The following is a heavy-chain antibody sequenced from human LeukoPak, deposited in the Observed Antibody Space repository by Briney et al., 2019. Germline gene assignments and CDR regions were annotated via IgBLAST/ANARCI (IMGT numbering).Heavy chain of an antibody. J-gene: IGHJ5*02. Sequence: NSSQTLSLTCTVSGDFMSRGTYYWSWIRQPAGKGLEWIGRIYANGGTNYNPSLKGRLTISIDMSKNQFSLRLSSVTAADTAIYYCARDFNGFDPWGQGTLVAVSS. V-gene: IGHV4-61*02. CDR1: GDFMSRGTYY. CDR2: IYANGGT. CDR3: ARDFNGFDP.